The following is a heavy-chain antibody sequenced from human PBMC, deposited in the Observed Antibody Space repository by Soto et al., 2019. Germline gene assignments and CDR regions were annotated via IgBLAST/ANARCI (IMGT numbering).Heavy chain of an antibody. CDR1: GGSFSGYY. D-gene: IGHD3-3*01. CDR2: INHSGST. Sequence: SETLSLTCAVYGGSFSGYYWSWIRQPPGKGLEWIGEINHSGSTNYNPSLKSRVTISVDTSKNQFSLKLSSVTAADTAVYYCARTPVTIFGVVIIYGMDVWGQGTTVTVSS. CDR3: ARTPVTIFGVVIIYGMDV. J-gene: IGHJ6*02. V-gene: IGHV4-34*01.